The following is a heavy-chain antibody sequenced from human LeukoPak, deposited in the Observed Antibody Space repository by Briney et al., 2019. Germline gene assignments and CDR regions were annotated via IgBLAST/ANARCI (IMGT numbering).Heavy chain of an antibody. D-gene: IGHD3-10*01. CDR3: ARDRGYGSGSYYIDY. J-gene: IGHJ4*02. CDR2: IWYDGSNK. CDR1: GFTFSSYG. Sequence: GGSLRLSCAASGFTFSSYGMHCVRQAPGKGLEWVAVIWYDGSNKYYADSVKGRFTISRDNSKNTLYLQMNSLRAEDTAVYYCARDRGYGSGSYYIDYWGQGTLVTVSS. V-gene: IGHV3-33*01.